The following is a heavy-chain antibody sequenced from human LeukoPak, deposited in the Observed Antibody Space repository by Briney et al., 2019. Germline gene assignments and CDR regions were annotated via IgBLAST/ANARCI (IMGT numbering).Heavy chain of an antibody. J-gene: IGHJ4*02. Sequence: PGGPLKLSCEASGLPFSSYGMHWVRQAPGKGLDWVAVISYDGSNKYYAYSVKGRFTISRDNSKNTLYLQMNSLRAEDTAVYYCAKDRGSSGSTGDYWGQGTLVTVSS. CDR1: GLPFSSYG. V-gene: IGHV3-30*18. CDR3: AKDRGSSGSTGDY. CDR2: ISYDGSNK. D-gene: IGHD3-22*01.